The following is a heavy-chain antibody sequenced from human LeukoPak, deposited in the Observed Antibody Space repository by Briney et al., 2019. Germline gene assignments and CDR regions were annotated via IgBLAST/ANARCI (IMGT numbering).Heavy chain of an antibody. Sequence: GASVKVSCKASGYTFTSYYMHWVRQAPGQGLEWMGLINPTGGSTGYAQKFQGRVTMTRDMSTSTDYMELGSLRSEDPAIYYCARDNSVGDNAWWFDPWGQGTLVTVSS. D-gene: IGHD1-26*01. J-gene: IGHJ5*02. CDR1: GYTFTSYY. CDR3: ARDNSVGDNAWWFDP. CDR2: INPTGGST. V-gene: IGHV1-46*01.